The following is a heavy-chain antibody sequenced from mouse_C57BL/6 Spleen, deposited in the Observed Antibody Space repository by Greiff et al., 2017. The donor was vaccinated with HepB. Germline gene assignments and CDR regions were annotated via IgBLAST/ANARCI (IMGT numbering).Heavy chain of an antibody. J-gene: IGHJ3*01. Sequence: EVQLQQSGAELVRPGASVKLSCTASGFNIKDYYMHWVKQRPEQGLEWIGRIDPEDGDTEYAPKFQGKATMTADTSSNTAYLQLSSLTSEDTAVYYCTTETAQATWFAYWGQGTLVTVSA. V-gene: IGHV14-1*01. CDR1: GFNIKDYY. CDR3: TTETAQATWFAY. CDR2: IDPEDGDT. D-gene: IGHD3-2*02.